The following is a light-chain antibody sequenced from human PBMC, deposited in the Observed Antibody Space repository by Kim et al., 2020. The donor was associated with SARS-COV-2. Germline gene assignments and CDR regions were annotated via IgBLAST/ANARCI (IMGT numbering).Light chain of an antibody. Sequence: SSELTQDPAVSVALGQTVRITCQGDSLRSYYASWYQQKPGQAPVLVIYGKNNRPSGIPGRFSGSSSGNTASLTITGAQAEDEADYYCKSRDSSGKVVFGGGTKLTVL. CDR2: GKN. V-gene: IGLV3-19*01. CDR1: SLRSYY. J-gene: IGLJ2*01. CDR3: KSRDSSGKVV.